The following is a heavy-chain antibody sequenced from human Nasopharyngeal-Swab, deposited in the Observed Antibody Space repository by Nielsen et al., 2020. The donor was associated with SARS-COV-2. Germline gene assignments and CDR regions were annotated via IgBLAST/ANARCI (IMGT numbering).Heavy chain of an antibody. CDR3: AKGSTYGGAVTTIDFDY. CDR2: ISGSGGST. V-gene: IGHV3-23*01. Sequence: GESLKISCAASGFTFSSYAMSWVRQAPGKGLEWVSAISGSGGSTYYADSVKGRFTISRDNSKNTLYLQMNSLRAEDTAVYYCAKGSTYGGAVTTIDFDYWGQGTLVTASS. D-gene: IGHD2-21*02. CDR1: GFTFSSYA. J-gene: IGHJ4*02.